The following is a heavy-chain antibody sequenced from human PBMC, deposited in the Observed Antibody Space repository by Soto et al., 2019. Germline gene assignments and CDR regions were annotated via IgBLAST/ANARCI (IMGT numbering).Heavy chain of an antibody. J-gene: IGHJ4*02. CDR2: IWYDGSNK. V-gene: IGHV3-33*01. Sequence: QVQLVESGGGVVQPGRSLRLSCAAPRFIFSGYGMHWVRQAPGKGLEWVAVIWYDGSNKYYADSVKGRFTISRDNSRNTLYLQMNSLRAEDTAAYYCARDGVGATKYFGYFDYWGQGTLVTASS. CDR3: ARDGVGATKYFGYFDY. CDR1: RFIFSGYG. D-gene: IGHD1-26*01.